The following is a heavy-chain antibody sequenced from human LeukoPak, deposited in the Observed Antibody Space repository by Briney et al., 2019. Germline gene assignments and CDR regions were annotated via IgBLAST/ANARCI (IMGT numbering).Heavy chain of an antibody. Sequence: SETLSLTCAVYGGSFSDYYWTWIRQPPGKGLEWIGEINQSGYTSYNPSLKSPVTISIDTSQNQFSLKMRSVTVADTAVYYCARGSGSVYPRGYGPRRTNPALDNWGQGTLVTVSS. D-gene: IGHD1-1*01. CDR2: INQSGYT. CDR3: ARGSGSVYPRGYGPRRTNPALDN. CDR1: GGSFSDYY. J-gene: IGHJ4*02. V-gene: IGHV4-34*01.